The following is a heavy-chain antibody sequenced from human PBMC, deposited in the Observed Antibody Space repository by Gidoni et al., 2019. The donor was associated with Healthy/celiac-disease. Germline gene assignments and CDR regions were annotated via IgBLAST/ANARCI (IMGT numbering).Heavy chain of an antibody. V-gene: IGHV3-30*18. J-gene: IGHJ3*02. Sequence: QVQLVESGGGVVQPGRSLRLSCAASGFTFSSYGMHWVRQAPGKGLEWVAVISYDGSNKYYADSVKGRFTISRDNSKNTLYLQMNSLRAEDTAVYYCAKDLPKYCSGGSCYSGDAFDIWGQGTMVTVSS. D-gene: IGHD2-15*01. CDR2: ISYDGSNK. CDR1: GFTFSSYG. CDR3: AKDLPKYCSGGSCYSGDAFDI.